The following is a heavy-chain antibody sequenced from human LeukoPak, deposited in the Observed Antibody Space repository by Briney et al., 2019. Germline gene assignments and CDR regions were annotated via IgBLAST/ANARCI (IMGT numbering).Heavy chain of an antibody. CDR1: GYTLTELS. CDR3: ATGPDYYYYYGMDV. Sequence: ASVKVSCKVSGYTLTELSMHWVRQAPGKGLEWMGGFDPEDGETIYARKFQGRVTMTEDTSTDTAYMELSSLRSEDTAVYYCATGPDYYYYYGMDVWGQGTTVTVSS. V-gene: IGHV1-24*01. J-gene: IGHJ6*02. CDR2: FDPEDGET.